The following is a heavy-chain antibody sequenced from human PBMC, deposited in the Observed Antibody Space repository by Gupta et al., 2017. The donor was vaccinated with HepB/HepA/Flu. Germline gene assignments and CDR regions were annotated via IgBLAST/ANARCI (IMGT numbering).Heavy chain of an antibody. CDR1: GFTFSSYA. CDR2: ISYDGINK. J-gene: IGHJ5*02. Sequence: QVQLVESGGGVVQPGRSLRLSCAASGFTFSSYAMPWVRQAPGKGLEWLAVISYDGINKYHADSVNGRFTTSRDNSKNTLYLPMNSMFAEVTAVYYWERDRALGYCSGGSCYPGTPWFDPWGQGTLVTVSS. CDR3: ERDRALGYCSGGSCYPGTPWFDP. D-gene: IGHD2-15*01. V-gene: IGHV3-30-3*01.